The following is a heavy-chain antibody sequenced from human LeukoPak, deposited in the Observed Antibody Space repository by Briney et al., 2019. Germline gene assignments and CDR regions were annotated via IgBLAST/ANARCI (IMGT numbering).Heavy chain of an antibody. J-gene: IGHJ4*02. Sequence: SETLSLTCTVSGGSISSYYWSWIRQPAGKGLEWIGRIYTSGSTNYNPSLKSRVTMSADTSKNQFSLKLSSVTAADTAVYYCARGPAPTHSSSWYLFDYWGQGTLVTVSS. D-gene: IGHD6-13*01. CDR2: IYTSGST. CDR1: GGSISSYY. CDR3: ARGPAPTHSSSWYLFDY. V-gene: IGHV4-4*07.